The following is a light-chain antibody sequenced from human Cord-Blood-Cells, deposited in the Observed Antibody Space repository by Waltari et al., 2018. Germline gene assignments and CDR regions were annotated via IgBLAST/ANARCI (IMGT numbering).Light chain of an antibody. Sequence: EIVMTQSPATLSVSPGERATLSYRASQSVSSNLAWYQQKPGQAPRLLIYGASTRATGIPARFSVSGSGTEFTLTISSLQSEDFAVYYCQQYNNWPLTFGGGTKVEIK. V-gene: IGKV3-15*01. CDR3: QQYNNWPLT. CDR2: GAS. J-gene: IGKJ4*01. CDR1: QSVSSN.